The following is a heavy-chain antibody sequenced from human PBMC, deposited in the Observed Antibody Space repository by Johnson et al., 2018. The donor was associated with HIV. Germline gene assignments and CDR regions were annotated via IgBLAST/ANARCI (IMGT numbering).Heavy chain of an antibody. J-gene: IGHJ3*02. CDR1: GFTFSSYG. D-gene: IGHD6-13*01. Sequence: QVQLVESGGGVVQPGRSLRLSCIASGFTFSSYGMHWVRQAPGKGLQWVALLSYDGKYKYYGDSVKGRFIISRDNSKNTFDLQMTSLGVEDTAVYYCAKVGTGYSSSSVGAFDIWGQGTMVTVS. CDR3: AKVGTGYSSSSVGAFDI. CDR2: LSYDGKYK. V-gene: IGHV3-30*18.